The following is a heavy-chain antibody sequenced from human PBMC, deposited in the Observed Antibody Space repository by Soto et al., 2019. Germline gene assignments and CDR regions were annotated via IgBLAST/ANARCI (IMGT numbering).Heavy chain of an antibody. D-gene: IGHD5-18*01. CDR2: ISAYNGNT. J-gene: IGHJ4*02. V-gene: IGHV1-18*04. CDR1: GYTFSSYG. Sequence: ASVKVSCQASGYTFSSYGISWVRQAPGQGLEWMGWISAYNGNTNYAQTLPGRVTMTTDTSTSTAYIELRSLRSDHTAVYYCARALSGGRGYSYGKYDYWGQGTRVTV. CDR3: ARALSGGRGYSYGKYDY.